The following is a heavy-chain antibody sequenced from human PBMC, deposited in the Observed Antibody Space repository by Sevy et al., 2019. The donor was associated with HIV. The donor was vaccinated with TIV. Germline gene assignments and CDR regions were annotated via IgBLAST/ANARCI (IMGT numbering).Heavy chain of an antibody. J-gene: IGHJ4*02. CDR1: GGSIIGYY. V-gene: IGHV4-59*08. D-gene: IGHD2-21*01. Sequence: SETLSLTCTVSGGSIIGYYCSWIRQSPGKGLEWIGYIVYSGTTAYNPSLKSRVTISVDTSKNQFSLKLSSVTAADTAVYYCARHVAVPYFREGFDYWGQGTLVTVSS. CDR3: ARHVAVPYFREGFDY. CDR2: IVYSGTT.